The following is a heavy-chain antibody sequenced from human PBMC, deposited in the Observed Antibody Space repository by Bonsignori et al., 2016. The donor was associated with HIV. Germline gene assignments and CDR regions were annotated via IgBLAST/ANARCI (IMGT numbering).Heavy chain of an antibody. J-gene: IGHJ4*01. D-gene: IGHD5-12*01. CDR2: IRISGEST. CDR3: AKDLSGYDAGDFD. CDR1: GFTFSRYG. V-gene: IGHV3-23*04. Sequence: EVQLVESGGGSVQPGGTLRLSCAASGFTFSRYGMNWIRQAPGKGLEWVSSIRISGESTSYADSVKGRFTISRDNSKNTVYLQMNSLRAEDTAVYFCAKDLSGYDAGDFD.